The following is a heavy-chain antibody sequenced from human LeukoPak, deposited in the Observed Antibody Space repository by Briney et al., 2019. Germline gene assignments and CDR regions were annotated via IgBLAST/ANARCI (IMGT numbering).Heavy chain of an antibody. CDR2: INPNSGGT. CDR3: ARGEDPDPAMALDL. J-gene: IGHJ2*01. Sequence: ASVKVSCKASGYTFTGYYLHWVRQAPGQGLQWMGWINPNSGGTKYVQKFQGRVTMTRDTSISTAYMEVSRLISDDTAVYYCARGEDPDPAMALDLWGRGTLVTVSS. D-gene: IGHD5-18*01. V-gene: IGHV1-2*02. CDR1: GYTFTGYY.